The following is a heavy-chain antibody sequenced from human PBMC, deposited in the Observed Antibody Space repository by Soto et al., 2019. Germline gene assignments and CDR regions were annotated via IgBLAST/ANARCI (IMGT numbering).Heavy chain of an antibody. J-gene: IGHJ6*02. CDR3: ARDRAKWKDYYYYGMDV. CDR2: IYYSGST. D-gene: IGHD1-20*01. Sequence: QVQLQESGPGLVKPSQTLSLTCTVSGGSISSGDDFWTWIRQPPGKGLEWIGCIYYSGSTYYNPSLQSRLTRSVDTSKNQFSLKLSSVTAADTAVYYCARDRAKWKDYYYYGMDVWGQGTTVTVSS. V-gene: IGHV4-30-4*01. CDR1: GGSISSGDDF.